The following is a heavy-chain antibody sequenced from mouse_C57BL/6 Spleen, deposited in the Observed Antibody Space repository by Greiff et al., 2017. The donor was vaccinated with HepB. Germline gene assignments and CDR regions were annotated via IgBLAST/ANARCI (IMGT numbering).Heavy chain of an antibody. D-gene: IGHD3-2*02. CDR3: ARGKLRLQAMDY. J-gene: IGHJ4*01. V-gene: IGHV1-26*01. CDR2: INPNNGGT. Sequence: VQLQQSGPELVKPGASVKISCKASGYTFTDYYMNWVKQSHGKSLEWIGDINPNNGGTSYNQKFKGKATLTVDKSSSTAYMELRSLTSEDSAVYYCARGKLRLQAMDYWGQGTSVTVSS. CDR1: GYTFTDYY.